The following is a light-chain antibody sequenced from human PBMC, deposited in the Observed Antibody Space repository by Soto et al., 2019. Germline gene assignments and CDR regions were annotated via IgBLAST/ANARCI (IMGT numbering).Light chain of an antibody. CDR3: QAYGYRLAATV. CDR1: SSNLGAGYD. CDR2: GNR. V-gene: IGLV1-40*01. Sequence: QSVLTQPPSVSGAPGQRVTLSCTGNSSNLGAGYDVAWYKQVPGAAPKLVIFGNRNRPSGVPERFSGSKSGTSASLAITGRQAEDGADYYCQAYGYRLAATVFGGGTKLTVL. J-gene: IGLJ3*02.